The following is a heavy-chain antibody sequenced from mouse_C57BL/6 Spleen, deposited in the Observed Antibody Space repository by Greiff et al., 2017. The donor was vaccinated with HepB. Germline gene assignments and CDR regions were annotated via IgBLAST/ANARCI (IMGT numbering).Heavy chain of an antibody. V-gene: IGHV1-42*01. CDR2: INPSTGGT. Sequence: VQLQQSGPELVKPGASVKISCKASGYSFTGYYMNWVKQSPEKSLEWIGEINPSTGGTTYNQKFKAKATLTVDKSSSTAYMQLKSLTSEDSAVYYCARDNLPNGNAMDYWGQGTSVTVSS. CDR1: GYSFTGYY. D-gene: IGHD1-3*01. J-gene: IGHJ4*01. CDR3: ARDNLPNGNAMDY.